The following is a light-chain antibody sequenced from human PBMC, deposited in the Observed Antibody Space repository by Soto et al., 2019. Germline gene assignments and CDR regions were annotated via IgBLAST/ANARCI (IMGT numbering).Light chain of an antibody. Sequence: QSALTQPASVSGSPGQSITISCSGTTSDAGGYNLVSWYQQHTAKAPKLLIYERTQRPSGVSSRFSGSKSGNTASLTISGLQAEDEADYYCCSYASSSSDVFGTGTKVTVL. CDR2: ERT. CDR1: TSDAGGYNL. J-gene: IGLJ1*01. V-gene: IGLV2-23*01. CDR3: CSYASSSSDV.